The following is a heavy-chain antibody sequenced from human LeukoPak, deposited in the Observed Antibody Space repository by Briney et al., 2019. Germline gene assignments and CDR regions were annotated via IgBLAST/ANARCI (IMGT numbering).Heavy chain of an antibody. CDR2: INWNSGSI. J-gene: IGHJ4*02. CDR1: GFRFDESD. D-gene: IGHD6-13*01. CDR3: ARGGYTSSWDYFDF. V-gene: IGHV3-9*01. Sequence: GGSLRLSCAASGFRFDESDMHWVRQAPGKGPEWVSGINWNSGSIAYAKSVRGRFAISRDNANNSLSLQMNSLRAEDTAFYYCARGGYTSSWDYFDFWGQGTLVTVSS.